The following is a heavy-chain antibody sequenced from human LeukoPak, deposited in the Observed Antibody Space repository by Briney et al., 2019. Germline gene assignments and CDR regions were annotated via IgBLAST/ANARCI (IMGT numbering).Heavy chain of an antibody. V-gene: IGHV1-2*02. Sequence: ASVKVSCKASGYTFTGYYMHWVRQAPGQGLEWMGWINPNSGGTNYAQKFQGRVTMTRDTSISTAYMELSRLRSDDTAVYYCARDLVGATGPFDYWGQGTLVTVSS. CDR2: INPNSGGT. CDR3: ARDLVGATGPFDY. D-gene: IGHD1-26*01. J-gene: IGHJ4*02. CDR1: GYTFTGYY.